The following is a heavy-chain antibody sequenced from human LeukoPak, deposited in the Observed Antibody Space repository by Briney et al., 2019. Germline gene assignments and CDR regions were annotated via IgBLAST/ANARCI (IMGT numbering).Heavy chain of an antibody. CDR2: IYPGDSDT. CDR1: GYSFTTYW. CDR3: ARRQGCSSTSCPPDS. J-gene: IGHJ4*02. Sequence: GESLKISCRGSGYSFTTYWIGWVRQMPGKGLEWMGIIYPGDSDTRYSPSFQGQVTMSADKSINTAYLQWSSLKASDAAMYYCARRQGCSSTSCPPDSWGQGTLVTVSS. D-gene: IGHD2-2*01. V-gene: IGHV5-51*01.